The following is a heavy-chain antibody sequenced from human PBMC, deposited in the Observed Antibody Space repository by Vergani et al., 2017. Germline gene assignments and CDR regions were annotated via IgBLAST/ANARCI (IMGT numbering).Heavy chain of an antibody. CDR2: ISARYPST. Sequence: EVQLLQSGGGVIQPGGSVRLSCAASGFTFSACPMTWVRQAPWKGLEWVSAISARYPSTYYADSVKGRFTISRDNSKNMLYLQMNSLRAEDTAVHYCARLSCDTTPYLQGGYDCWGQGALVSVSS. D-gene: IGHD2-15*01. V-gene: IGHV3-23*01. J-gene: IGHJ4*02. CDR1: GFTFSACP. CDR3: ARLSCDTTPYLQGGYDC.